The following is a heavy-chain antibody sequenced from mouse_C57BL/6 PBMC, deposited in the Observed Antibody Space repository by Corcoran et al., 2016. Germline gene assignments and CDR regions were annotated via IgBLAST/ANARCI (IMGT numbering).Heavy chain of an antibody. V-gene: IGHV9-3*01. D-gene: IGHD1-1*01. CDR3: ARVVYYGSSGDYAMDY. CDR2: INTYSGVP. Sequence: QIQLVQSGPELKKPGETAKISCKASGYTFTTYGMSWVKQAPGKGLKWMGWINTYSGVPTYADDFKGRFAFSLETSASTAYLQINNLKNEDTATYFCARVVYYGSSGDYAMDYWGQGTSVTVSS. CDR1: GYTFTTYG. J-gene: IGHJ4*01.